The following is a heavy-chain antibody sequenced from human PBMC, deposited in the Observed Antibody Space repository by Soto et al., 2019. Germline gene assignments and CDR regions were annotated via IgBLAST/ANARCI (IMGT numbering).Heavy chain of an antibody. D-gene: IGHD3-10*02. Sequence: KGREWVSAISGSGGSTYYADSVNGRFTISRDNSKNTLYLQMNSLRAEDTAVYYCAKDGFNCFFFQAEAGIRDVRSVSAFMLNRSSDL. CDR3: AKDGFNCFFFQAEAGIRDVRSVSAFMLNRSSDL. J-gene: IGHJ2*01. CDR2: ISGSGGST. V-gene: IGHV3-23*01.